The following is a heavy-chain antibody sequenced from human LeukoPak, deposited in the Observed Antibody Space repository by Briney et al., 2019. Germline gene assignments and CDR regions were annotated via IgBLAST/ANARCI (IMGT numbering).Heavy chain of an antibody. V-gene: IGHV3-30*18. Sequence: GRSLRLSCAASGFTFSSYGMHWVHQAPGKGLEWVAVISYDGSNKYYADSVKGRFTISRDNSKNTLYLQMNSLRAEDTAVYYCAKDGSKMYYYDSSGYYYFPSGMDVWGQGTTVTVSS. CDR2: ISYDGSNK. CDR1: GFTFSSYG. D-gene: IGHD3-22*01. J-gene: IGHJ6*02. CDR3: AKDGSKMYYYDSSGYYYFPSGMDV.